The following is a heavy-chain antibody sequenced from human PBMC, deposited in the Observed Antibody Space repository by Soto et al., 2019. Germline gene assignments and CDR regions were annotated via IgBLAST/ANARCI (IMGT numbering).Heavy chain of an antibody. CDR3: AREMTGIAVGYFDY. J-gene: IGHJ4*02. Sequence: EASVKVSCKASGGTFSSYTISWVRQAPGQGLEWMGRIIPILGIANYAQKFQGRVTITADKSTSTAYMELSSLRSEDTAVYYCAREMTGIAVGYFDYWGQGTLVTVSS. V-gene: IGHV1-69*04. CDR1: GGTFSSYT. CDR2: IIPILGIA. D-gene: IGHD6-19*01.